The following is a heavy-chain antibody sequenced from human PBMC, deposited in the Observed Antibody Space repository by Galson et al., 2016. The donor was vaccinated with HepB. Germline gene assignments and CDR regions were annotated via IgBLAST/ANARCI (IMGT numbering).Heavy chain of an antibody. Sequence: SVKVSCKASGGTSSSYAINWMRQAPGQGLEWMGGIIPMFGRANYAQRLQGKVTITADESTGTAYMEMSSLRSDDTAVYYCARVDYYGSGTHYYFDYWGQGTLVTVSS. J-gene: IGHJ4*02. V-gene: IGHV1-69*13. CDR1: GGTSSSYA. D-gene: IGHD3-10*01. CDR3: ARVDYYGSGTHYYFDY. CDR2: IIPMFGRA.